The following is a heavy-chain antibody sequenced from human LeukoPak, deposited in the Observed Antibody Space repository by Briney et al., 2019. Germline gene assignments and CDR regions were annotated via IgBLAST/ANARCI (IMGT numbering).Heavy chain of an antibody. D-gene: IGHD3-22*01. Sequence: PGRSLRLSCAASGFTFSSYAMSWVRQAPGKGLEWVSAISGSGGSTYYADSVKGRFTISRDNSKNTLYLQMNSLRAEDTAVYYCAKYDSSGYYPYYFDYWGQGTLVTVSS. CDR2: ISGSGGST. J-gene: IGHJ4*02. V-gene: IGHV3-23*01. CDR1: GFTFSSYA. CDR3: AKYDSSGYYPYYFDY.